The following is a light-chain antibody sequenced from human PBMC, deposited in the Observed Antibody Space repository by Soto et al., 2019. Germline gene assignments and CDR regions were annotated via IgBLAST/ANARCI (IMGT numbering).Light chain of an antibody. CDR3: CSYAGSNTYV. V-gene: IGLV2-23*01. CDR2: EGT. CDR1: SSDVGNYNL. Sequence: QSALPQPASVSGSPEQSITISCTGTSSDVGNYNLVSWYQQYPDKAPKLIISEGTKRPSGVSDRFSGSKSGNTASLTISGLQAEDEADYYCCSYAGSNTYVFGGGTKLTVL. J-gene: IGLJ3*02.